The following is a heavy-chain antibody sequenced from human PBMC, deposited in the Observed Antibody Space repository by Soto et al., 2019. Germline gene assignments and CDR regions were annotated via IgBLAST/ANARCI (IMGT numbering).Heavy chain of an antibody. CDR2: IYWDDDK. D-gene: IGHD6-19*01. CDR3: AHRPGGGSSGCDDY. J-gene: IGHJ4*02. V-gene: IGHV2-5*02. CDR1: GFSLSTSGVG. Sequence: QITLKESGPTLVKPTQTLTLTCTFSGFSLSTSGVGVGWIRQPPGKALEWLALIYWDDDKRYSPSLKSRLTIPQDTAKTQVDLTMTNLDPVDTATYYCAHRPGGGSSGCDDYWGQGTLVTASS.